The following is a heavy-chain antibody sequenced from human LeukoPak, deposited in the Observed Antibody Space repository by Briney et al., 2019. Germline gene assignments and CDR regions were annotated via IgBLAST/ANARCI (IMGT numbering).Heavy chain of an antibody. Sequence: XETLSLTCTVSGGSISSYYWSWIRQPPGKGLEWIGYIYYSGSTNYSLSLKSRLTLSVATSNNQFSLKLSSVTAADTAVYYCARTYGSSGLGYFDLWGRGTLVTVPS. D-gene: IGHD6-13*01. CDR1: GGSISSYY. CDR3: ARTYGSSGLGYFDL. J-gene: IGHJ2*01. V-gene: IGHV4-59*01. CDR2: IYYSGST.